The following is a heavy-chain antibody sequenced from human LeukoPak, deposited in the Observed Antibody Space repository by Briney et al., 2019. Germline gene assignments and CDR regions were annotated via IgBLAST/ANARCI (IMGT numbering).Heavy chain of an antibody. V-gene: IGHV3-74*01. CDR1: GFTFSSYW. CDR2: INSDGRST. D-gene: IGHD3-10*01. Sequence: PGXXLRLSCAASGFTFSSYWMHWVRQAPGKGLGWVSRINSDGRSTIYADSVKGRFTISRYNAKTTLYLQMNSLRAEDTAVYYCARAEKGYYGSGSQHDYWGQGTLVTVSS. CDR3: ARAEKGYYGSGSQHDY. J-gene: IGHJ4*02.